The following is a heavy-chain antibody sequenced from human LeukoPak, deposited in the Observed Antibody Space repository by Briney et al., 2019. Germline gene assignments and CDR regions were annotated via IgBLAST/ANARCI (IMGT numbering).Heavy chain of an antibody. CDR2: IYYSGST. J-gene: IGHJ1*01. V-gene: IGHV4-59*12. Sequence: SETLSLTCTVSGGSISSYYWSWIRQPPGKGLEWIGYIYYSGSTNYNPSLKSRVTISVDTSKNQFSLKLSSVTAADTAVYYCARARSGYDFWSGSRAEYFQHWGQGTLVTVSS. CDR3: ARARSGYDFWSGSRAEYFQH. D-gene: IGHD3-3*01. CDR1: GGSISSYY.